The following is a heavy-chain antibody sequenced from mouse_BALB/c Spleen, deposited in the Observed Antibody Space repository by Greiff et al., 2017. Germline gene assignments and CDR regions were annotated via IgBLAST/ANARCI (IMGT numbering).Heavy chain of an antibody. CDR3: ARNGGLRTPYWYFDV. V-gene: IGHV2-6-4*01. CDR2: IWGGGST. D-gene: IGHD2-4*01. CDR1: GFSLSRYS. J-gene: IGHJ1*01. Sequence: VKLMESGPGLVAPSQSLSITCTVSGFSLSRYSVHWVRQPPGKGLEWLGMIWGGGSTDYNSALKSRLSISKDNSKSQVFLKMNSLQTDDTAMYYCARNGGLRTPYWYFDVWGAGTTVTVSS.